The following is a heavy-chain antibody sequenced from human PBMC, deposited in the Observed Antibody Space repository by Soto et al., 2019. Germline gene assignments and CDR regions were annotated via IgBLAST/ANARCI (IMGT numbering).Heavy chain of an antibody. CDR1: GFTFNTYA. J-gene: IGHJ4*02. CDR3: VKDDTSGSYLGPPYY. V-gene: IGHV3-64D*06. CDR2: ISNNGGNT. Sequence: PGGSLRLSCSASGFTFNTYAMHWVRQAPGKGLEYVSAISNNGGNTYFADSVKGRFTISRDNSKNTLYLQMSSLRTEDTAVYYCVKDDTSGSYLGPPYYWGQGTLVTVSS. D-gene: IGHD1-26*01.